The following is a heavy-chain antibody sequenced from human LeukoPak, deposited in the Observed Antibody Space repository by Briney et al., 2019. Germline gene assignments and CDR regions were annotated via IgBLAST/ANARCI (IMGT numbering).Heavy chain of an antibody. CDR1: GGSISSDDYC. CDR3: ARHYGP. V-gene: IGHV4-31*03. J-gene: IGHJ5*02. D-gene: IGHD3-16*01. Sequence: SETLSLTCSVSGGSISSDDYCWNWIRQHPGKGLEWIGYIYYSGSTYYNPSLKSRVALSVDTSKNQFSLKLTSVTAADTAVYYCARHYGPWGQGTLVTVSS. CDR2: IYYSGST.